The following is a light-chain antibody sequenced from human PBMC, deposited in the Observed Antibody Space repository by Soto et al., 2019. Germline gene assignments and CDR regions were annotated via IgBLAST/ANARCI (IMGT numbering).Light chain of an antibody. CDR1: QGISND. V-gene: IGKV1-6*01. J-gene: IGKJ4*01. CDR2: AAS. CDR3: LQDNNDPLT. Sequence: AVQMTQSPSSLSASVGDRVTITCQASQGISNDLGWYQQKSGKAPKLLIYAASRLQSGVPSRFSGSGSGTDFTLTISSLQPEDFATYYCLQDNNDPLTFGGGTKVEIK.